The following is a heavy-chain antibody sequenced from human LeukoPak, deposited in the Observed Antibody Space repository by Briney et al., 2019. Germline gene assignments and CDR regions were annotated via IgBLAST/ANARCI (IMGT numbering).Heavy chain of an antibody. CDR1: GFTFDDYA. V-gene: IGHV3-43*02. CDR2: ISGDGGST. D-gene: IGHD3-3*01. Sequence: GGSLRLSCAASGFTFDDYAMHWVRQAPGKGLEWVSPISGDGGSTYYADSVKGRFTISRDNSKNSLYLQMNSLRTEDTALYYCAKDISNYDFWSGFYTWGQGTLVTVSS. J-gene: IGHJ5*02. CDR3: AKDISNYDFWSGFYT.